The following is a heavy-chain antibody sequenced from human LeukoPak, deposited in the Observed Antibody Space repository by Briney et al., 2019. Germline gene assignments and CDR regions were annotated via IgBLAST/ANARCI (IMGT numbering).Heavy chain of an antibody. Sequence: GSLRLSCAASGFTFSSYSMNWVRQPPGKGLEWIGSIYYSGSTYYNPSLKSRVTISVDTSKNQFSLKLSSVTAADTAVYYCARRGYYYDSSGSGDYWGQGTLVTVSS. CDR3: ARRGYYYDSSGSGDY. D-gene: IGHD3-22*01. CDR1: GFTFSSYSMN. V-gene: IGHV4-39*01. CDR2: IYYSGST. J-gene: IGHJ4*02.